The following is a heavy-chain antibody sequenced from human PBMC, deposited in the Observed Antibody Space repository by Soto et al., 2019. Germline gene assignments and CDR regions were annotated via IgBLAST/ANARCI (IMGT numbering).Heavy chain of an antibody. V-gene: IGHV4-34*01. CDR1: GGSFSGYY. CDR3: ARLLGCSSTSCQYHFDY. D-gene: IGHD2-2*01. Sequence: PSETLSLTCAVYGGSFSGYYWSWIRQPPGKGLEWIGEINHSGSTNYNPSLKSRVTISVDTSKNQFSLKLSSVTAADTAVYYCARLLGCSSTSCQYHFDYWGQGTLVTVSS. J-gene: IGHJ4*02. CDR2: INHSGST.